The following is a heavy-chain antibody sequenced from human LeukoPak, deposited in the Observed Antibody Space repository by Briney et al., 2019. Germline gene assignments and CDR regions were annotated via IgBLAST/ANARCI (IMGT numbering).Heavy chain of an antibody. CDR2: ISYDGSNK. D-gene: IGHD3-3*01. V-gene: IGHV3-30-3*01. CDR3: ARESITIFGVVRGHYYGMDV. J-gene: IGHJ6*02. CDR1: GFTFSSYA. Sequence: GGSLRLSCAASGFTFSSYAMHWVRQAPGKGLEWVAVISYDGSNKYYADSVKGRFTISRDNSKNTLYLQMNSLRAEDTAVYYCARESITIFGVVRGHYYGMDVWGQGTTVTVSS.